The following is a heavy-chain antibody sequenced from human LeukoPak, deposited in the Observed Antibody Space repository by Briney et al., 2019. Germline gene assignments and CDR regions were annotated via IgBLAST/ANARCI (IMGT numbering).Heavy chain of an antibody. V-gene: IGHV3-20*04. CDR3: ARGVTVTTHYYFDS. Sequence: GGSLRLSCAASGFTFDDYGMTWVRQAPGKGLEGVCGINWSGGSTGYADSVKGRFTISRDNAKSSLYLQMNSLRAEDTALYYCARGVTVTTHYYFDSWGQGSLVTVST. CDR2: INWSGGST. D-gene: IGHD4-17*01. J-gene: IGHJ4*02. CDR1: GFTFDDYG.